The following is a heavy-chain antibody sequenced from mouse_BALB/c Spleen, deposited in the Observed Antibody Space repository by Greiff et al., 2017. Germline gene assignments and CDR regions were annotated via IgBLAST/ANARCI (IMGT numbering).Heavy chain of an antibody. CDR3: NSNRYYYFDY. CDR2: IDPENGDT. D-gene: IGHD2-14*01. CDR1: GFNIKDYY. J-gene: IGHJ2*01. V-gene: IGHV14-4*02. Sequence: VQLQQSGAELVRSGASVKLSCTASGFNIKDYYMHWVKQRPEQGLEWIGWIDPENGDTEYAPKFQGKATMTADTSSNTAYLQLSSLTSEDTAVYYCNSNRYYYFDYWGQGTTLTVSS.